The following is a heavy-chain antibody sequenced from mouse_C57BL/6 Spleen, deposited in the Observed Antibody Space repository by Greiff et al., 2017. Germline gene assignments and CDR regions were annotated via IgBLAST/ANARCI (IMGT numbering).Heavy chain of an antibody. J-gene: IGHJ4*01. Sequence: VQLQQSGPGLVQPSQSLSITCTVSGFSLTSYGVHWVRQSPGKGLEWLGVIWRGGSTDYNAAFMTRLSITKDNSKSQVFFKMNILQADDTAIYYVAKKGGYDYFYYAMDYGGQGTSVTVSS. CDR2: IWRGGST. D-gene: IGHD2-4*01. CDR3: AKKGGYDYFYYAMDY. CDR1: GFSLTSYG. V-gene: IGHV2-5*01.